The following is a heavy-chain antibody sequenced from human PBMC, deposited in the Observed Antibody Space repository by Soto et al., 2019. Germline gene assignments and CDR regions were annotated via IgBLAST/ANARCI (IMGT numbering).Heavy chain of an antibody. J-gene: IGHJ4*02. V-gene: IGHV1-18*04. D-gene: IGHD3-3*01. CDR2: ISGYNGNT. CDR1: GYKFNTVG. CDR3: ARDHDFGSGYWPLGY. Sequence: QVQLVQSGPEVKRPGASVRVSCSTSGYKFNTVGISWVRQAPGKGLEWMGWISGYNGNTNYAPKFQDRITLTTDTSTRTAYMELRSLRADDTAVFYCARDHDFGSGYWPLGYWGQGTLVTVSS.